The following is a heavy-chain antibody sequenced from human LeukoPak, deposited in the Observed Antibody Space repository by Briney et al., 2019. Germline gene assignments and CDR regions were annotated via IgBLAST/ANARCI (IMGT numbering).Heavy chain of an antibody. CDR3: ARGGYDSSGYYGYYFDY. CDR1: GYTFTSYY. CDR2: IDPSGGST. Sequence: ASVKVSCKASGYTFTSYYMHWVRQAPGQGLEWMGIIDPSGGSTSYAQKFQGRVTMTRDTSTSTVYMELSGLRSEDTAVYYCARGGYDSSGYYGYYFDYWGQGTLVTVSS. D-gene: IGHD3-22*01. V-gene: IGHV1-46*01. J-gene: IGHJ4*02.